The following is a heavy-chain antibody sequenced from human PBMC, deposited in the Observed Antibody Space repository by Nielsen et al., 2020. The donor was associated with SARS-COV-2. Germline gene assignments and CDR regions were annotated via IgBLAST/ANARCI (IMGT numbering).Heavy chain of an antibody. CDR2: INHSGST. CDR3: ARQRIVGARGAFDI. D-gene: IGHD1-26*01. J-gene: IGHJ3*02. V-gene: IGHV4-34*01. Sequence: RQAPGKGLEWIGEINHSGSTNYNPSLKSRVTISVDTSKNQFSLKLSSVTAADTAVYYCARQRIVGARGAFDIWGQGTMVTVSS.